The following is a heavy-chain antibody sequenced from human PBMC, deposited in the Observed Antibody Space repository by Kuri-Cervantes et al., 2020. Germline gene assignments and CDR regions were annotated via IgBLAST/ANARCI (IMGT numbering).Heavy chain of an antibody. J-gene: IGHJ4*02. CDR1: GGTFSSYT. V-gene: IGHV1-69*02. D-gene: IGHD3-22*01. CDR3: AREFPLHSSGYSR. Sequence: SVKVSCKASGGTFSSYTISWVRQAPGQGLEWMGRIIPILGIANYAQKFQGRVTMTRNTSISTAYMELSSLRSEDTAVYYCAREFPLHSSGYSRWGQGTLVTVSS. CDR2: IIPILGIA.